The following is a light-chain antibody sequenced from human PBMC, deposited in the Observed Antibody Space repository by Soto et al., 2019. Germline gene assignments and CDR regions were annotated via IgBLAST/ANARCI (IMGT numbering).Light chain of an antibody. V-gene: IGLV3-21*01. J-gene: IGLJ2*01. CDR3: QVWDISSGPVV. Sequence: SYELTQPPSVSVAPGKTASVACGGSNIGSKSVHWYQKKSGQAPVLVMYYDSDRPSGIPERFSGYNSGNTATLTISRVEAGDEADYYCQVWDISSGPVVFGGGTKLTVL. CDR2: YDS. CDR1: NIGSKS.